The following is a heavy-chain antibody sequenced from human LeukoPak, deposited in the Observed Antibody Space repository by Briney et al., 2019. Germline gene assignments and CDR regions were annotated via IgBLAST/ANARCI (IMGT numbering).Heavy chain of an antibody. Sequence: GGSPRLSWAVSGITLSNYGMSWVRQAPGGGLEWVAGISDSGGRTNYADSVKGRFTISRDNPKNTLYLQMHSLRAEDTAVYFCAKRGVVIRVILVGFHKEANYFDSWGQGALVTVSS. D-gene: IGHD3-10*01. CDR3: AKRGVVIRVILVGFHKEANYFDS. CDR2: ISDSGGRT. CDR1: GITLSNYG. V-gene: IGHV3-23*01. J-gene: IGHJ4*02.